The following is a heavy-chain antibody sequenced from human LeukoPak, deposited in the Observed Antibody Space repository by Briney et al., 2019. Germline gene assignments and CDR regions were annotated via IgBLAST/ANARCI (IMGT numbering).Heavy chain of an antibody. J-gene: IGHJ4*02. CDR1: GYTLNTYG. CDR3: ARDRDSIAVAGSPRYFDY. CDR2: ISGYNGKT. V-gene: IGHV1-18*01. D-gene: IGHD6-19*01. Sequence: GASVKVSCKASGYTLNTYGVSWARQAPGQGLEWMGWISGYNGKTDFAQKLQGRLTMTTDASTNTAYMELRSLTSDDTAVYYCARDRDSIAVAGSPRYFDYWGQGTLVTVSS.